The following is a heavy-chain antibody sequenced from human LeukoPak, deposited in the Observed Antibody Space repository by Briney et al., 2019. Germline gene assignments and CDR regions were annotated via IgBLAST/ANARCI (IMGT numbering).Heavy chain of an antibody. CDR2: ISGSGGST. CDR1: GFPLSTNA. J-gene: IGHJ4*02. D-gene: IGHD1-26*01. CDR3: AKAYYCDYYDY. Sequence: PGGSLRLSCAASGFPLSTNAMTWVRQAPGKGLEWVSAISGSGGSTYYADSVKGRFTISRDNSKNTLYLQMNSLRAEGTAVYYCAKAYYCDYYDYWGRGTLVTVSS. V-gene: IGHV3-23*01.